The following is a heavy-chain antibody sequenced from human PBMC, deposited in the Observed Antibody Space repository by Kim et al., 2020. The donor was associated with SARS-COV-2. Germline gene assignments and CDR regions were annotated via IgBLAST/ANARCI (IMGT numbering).Heavy chain of an antibody. V-gene: IGHV4-34*01. CDR1: GGSFSGYY. D-gene: IGHD3-10*01. CDR3: ARGPLWFGEGGSFDY. CDR2: INHSGST. J-gene: IGHJ4*02. Sequence: SETLSLTCAVYGGSFSGYYWSWIRQPPGKGLEWIGEINHSGSTNYNPSLKSRVTISVDTSKNQFSLKLSSVTAADTAVYYCARGPLWFGEGGSFDYWGQG.